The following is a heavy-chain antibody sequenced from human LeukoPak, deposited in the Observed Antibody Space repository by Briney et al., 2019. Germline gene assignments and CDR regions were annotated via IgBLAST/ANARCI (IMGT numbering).Heavy chain of an antibody. V-gene: IGHV3-7*01. Sequence: PGGCLRLSCEASGLQFSNHWMSWVRQAPGKGLEWVANISADGSATFYVDSVKGRVTISRDNAKNSLYLQMFSLRAEDTAVYYCAISIDYWGQGTLVTLPS. CDR3: AISIDY. J-gene: IGHJ4*02. CDR2: ISADGSAT. CDR1: GLQFSNHW.